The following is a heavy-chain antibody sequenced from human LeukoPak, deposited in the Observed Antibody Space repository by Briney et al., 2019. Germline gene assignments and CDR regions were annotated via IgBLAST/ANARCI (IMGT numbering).Heavy chain of an antibody. V-gene: IGHV3-30*02. Sequence: GGSLRLSCAASGFTFSSYGMHWVRQAPGKGLEWVAFIRYDGSNKYYADSVKGRFTISRDNSKNTLYLQMNSLRAEDTAVYYCARAFQRGSSGWYYFDYWGQGTLVTVSS. J-gene: IGHJ4*02. CDR3: ARAFQRGSSGWYYFDY. D-gene: IGHD6-19*01. CDR1: GFTFSSYG. CDR2: IRYDGSNK.